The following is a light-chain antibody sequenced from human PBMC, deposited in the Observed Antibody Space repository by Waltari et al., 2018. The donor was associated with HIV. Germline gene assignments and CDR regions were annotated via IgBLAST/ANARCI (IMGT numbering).Light chain of an antibody. J-gene: IGLJ2*01. CDR2: EVN. CDR1: SSDVGGYNY. CDR3: CSDTGTYTFV. V-gene: IGLV2-11*01. Sequence: QSALTQPRSVSGSPGQSVTISCSGASSDVGGYNYVSWYKQHPGKAPKVMMYEVNTRPSGVPDRFSGSKSGNSAALTISGLQAEDEADYYCCSDTGTYTFVFGGGTKLTVL.